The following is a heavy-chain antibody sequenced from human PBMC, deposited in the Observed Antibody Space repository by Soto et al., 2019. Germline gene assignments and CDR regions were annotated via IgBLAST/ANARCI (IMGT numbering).Heavy chain of an antibody. V-gene: IGHV3-21*01. CDR1: GFTFSSYS. D-gene: IGHD3-3*01. CDR3: ARGGGHPGRRFLECLPKTPWLHDY. J-gene: IGHJ4*02. Sequence: EVQLVESGGGLVKPGGSLRLSCAASGFTFSSYSMNWVRQAPGKGLEWVSSISSSSSYIYYADSVKGRFTISRDNAKNSLYLQMNSLRAEDTAVYYCARGGGHPGRRFLECLPKTPWLHDYWGQGTLVTVSS. CDR2: ISSSSSYI.